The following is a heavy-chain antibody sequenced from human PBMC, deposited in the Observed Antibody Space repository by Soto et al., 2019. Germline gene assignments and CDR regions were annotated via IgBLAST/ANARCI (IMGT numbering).Heavy chain of an antibody. CDR2: IHPNSGGT. J-gene: IGHJ6*02. CDR3: ARRIIMIRGVGMDV. D-gene: IGHD3-10*01. Sequence: QVQLVQSGAEVKKPGASVKVSCKASGYIFTGCYLHWVRQAPGQGLEWMGWIHPNSGGTNYAQKFQGRVTMTRDTSISTAYMELSRLRSDDTAIYYCARRIIMIRGVGMDVWGQGTTVTVSS. CDR1: GYIFTGCY. V-gene: IGHV1-2*02.